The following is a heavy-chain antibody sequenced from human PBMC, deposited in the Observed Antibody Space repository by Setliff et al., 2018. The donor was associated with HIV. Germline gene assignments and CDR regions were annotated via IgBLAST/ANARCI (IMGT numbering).Heavy chain of an antibody. Sequence: PSETLSLTCTVSGGSISNYYWSWIRQPAGKGLEWIGRIQTSGRTNNNPSPKSRVTMSVDTSKNQFSLILTSVTAADTAVYYCARSSRVNCGGDCYLFDYWGQGTPVTVSS. V-gene: IGHV4-4*07. D-gene: IGHD2-21*02. CDR1: GGSISNYY. CDR2: IQTSGRT. J-gene: IGHJ4*02. CDR3: ARSSRVNCGGDCYLFDY.